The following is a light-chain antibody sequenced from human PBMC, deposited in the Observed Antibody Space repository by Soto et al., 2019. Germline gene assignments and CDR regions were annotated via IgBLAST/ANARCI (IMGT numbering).Light chain of an antibody. CDR2: GAS. V-gene: IGKV3-20*01. CDR1: QSISDT. Sequence: EIGMTQSPATLSVSPGGRATLSCRASQSISDTLAWYQQKPGQAPRLLIYGASSRATGIPDRFSGSGSGTDFTLTISRLEPEDCAVYYCQQYGNSRTFGQGTKVDIK. CDR3: QQYGNSRT. J-gene: IGKJ1*01.